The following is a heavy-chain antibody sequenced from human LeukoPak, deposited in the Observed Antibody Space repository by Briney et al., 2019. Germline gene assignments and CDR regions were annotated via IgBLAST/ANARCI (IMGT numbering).Heavy chain of an antibody. CDR2: INHSGST. V-gene: IGHV4-34*01. CDR1: GGPFSGYY. D-gene: IGHD2-15*01. Sequence: SETLSLTCAVYGGPFSGYYWSWIRQPPGKGLEWIGEINHSGSTNYNPSLKSRVTISVDTSKNQFSLKLSSVTAADTAVYYCARVRRYCSGGSCYSSTFDYWGQGTLVTVSS. CDR3: ARVRRYCSGGSCYSSTFDY. J-gene: IGHJ4*02.